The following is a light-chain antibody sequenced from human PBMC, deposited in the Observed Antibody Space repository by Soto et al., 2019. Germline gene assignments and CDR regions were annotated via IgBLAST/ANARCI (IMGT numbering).Light chain of an antibody. CDR1: GSYIGNYNY. Sequence: QSVLTQPPSASGSPGQSVTISCTGTGSYIGNYNYVSWYQHHPGKAPKLIIYEVTERPSGVPDRFSGSKSGNTASLTVSGLQAEDEADYYCSSYGGRNNIVFGTGTKVTVL. CDR2: EVT. J-gene: IGLJ1*01. V-gene: IGLV2-8*01. CDR3: SSYGGRNNIV.